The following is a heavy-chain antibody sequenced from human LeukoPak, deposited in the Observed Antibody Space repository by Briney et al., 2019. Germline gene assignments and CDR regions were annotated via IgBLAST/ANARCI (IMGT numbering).Heavy chain of an antibody. Sequence: GASVKVSCKASGYTFSSYGISWVRQAPGQGLEWMGWISAHNGNTNYAQKLQGRVTMTTDTSTSPAYMELRSLRSDDTAVYYCARGLSSSHEGIFDYWGQGTLVTVSS. J-gene: IGHJ4*02. CDR3: ARGLSSSHEGIFDY. CDR2: ISAHNGNT. V-gene: IGHV1-18*01. D-gene: IGHD6-13*01. CDR1: GYTFSSYG.